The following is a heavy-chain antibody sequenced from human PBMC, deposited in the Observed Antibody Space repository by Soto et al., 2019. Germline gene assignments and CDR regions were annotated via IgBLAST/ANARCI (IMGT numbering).Heavy chain of an antibody. Sequence: VQLVESGGGVVQPGRSLRLSCAASGFTFSDYAMHWVRQAPGKGLEWVAVVSHDGRNTHYADSVKGRFTISRDSSXXTVSLEMTSLRAEDTAVYYCAGGGRQWLVTSDFNYWGKGALVTVSS. D-gene: IGHD6-19*01. CDR1: GFTFSDYA. J-gene: IGHJ4*02. CDR2: VSHDGRNT. CDR3: AGGGRQWLVTSDFNY. V-gene: IGHV3-30*03.